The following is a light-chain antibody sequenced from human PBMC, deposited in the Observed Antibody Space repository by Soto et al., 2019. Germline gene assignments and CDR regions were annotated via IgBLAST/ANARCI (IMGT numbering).Light chain of an antibody. CDR2: GAS. J-gene: IGKJ4*01. V-gene: IGKV3-20*01. Sequence: EIVLTQSPGTLSLSPGEGATLSCGASQSVSGSSLAWYQQKPGQAPRLLIYGASTRATGIPDRFSGSGSGTDFTRTISSLEPEDFAVYYCQQYVTLPLTFGGGTKVQIK. CDR1: QSVSGSS. CDR3: QQYVTLPLT.